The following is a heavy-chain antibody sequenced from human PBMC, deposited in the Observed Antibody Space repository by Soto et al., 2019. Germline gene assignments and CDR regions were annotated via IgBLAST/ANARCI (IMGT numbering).Heavy chain of an antibody. CDR2: ISFDGGDA. CDR1: GFDFENHA. V-gene: IGHV3-30-3*01. CDR3: VVFCGGDCYNH. J-gene: IGHJ4*02. D-gene: IGHD2-21*02. Sequence: GGSLRLSCAASGFDFENHAMHWVRQPPGKGPEWLARISFDGGDAVYADSVKGRFTISRDNSNNTLSLQMDSLTPEDTAVYYCVVFCGGDCYNHWGQGTMVTVSS.